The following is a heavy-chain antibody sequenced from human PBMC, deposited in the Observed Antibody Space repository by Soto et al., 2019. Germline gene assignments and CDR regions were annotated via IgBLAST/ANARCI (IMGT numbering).Heavy chain of an antibody. D-gene: IGHD3-22*01. CDR1: GFTFRNYD. CDR3: AKAGSIVVADSAFDI. CDR2: IGPAGDI. J-gene: IGHJ3*02. Sequence: GGSLRLSCAASGFTFRNYDMHWVRQITGRGLEWVSTIGPAGDIYYADSVKGRFTISRDNSKNTLYLQMNSLRAEDTAVYYCAKAGSIVVADSAFDIWGQGTMVTVSS. V-gene: IGHV3-13*01.